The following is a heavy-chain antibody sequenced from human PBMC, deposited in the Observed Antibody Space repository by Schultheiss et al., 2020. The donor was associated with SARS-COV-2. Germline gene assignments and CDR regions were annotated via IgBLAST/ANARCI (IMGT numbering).Heavy chain of an antibody. J-gene: IGHJ6*02. Sequence: SETLSLTCAVYGGSFSGYYWSWIRQPPGKGLEWIGEINHSGSTNYNPSLKSRVTISVDTSKNQFSLKLSSVTAADTAVYYCARERMIVVVITTSGMDVWGQGTTVTVSS. D-gene: IGHD3-22*01. V-gene: IGHV4-34*01. CDR2: INHSGST. CDR1: GGSFSGYY. CDR3: ARERMIVVVITTSGMDV.